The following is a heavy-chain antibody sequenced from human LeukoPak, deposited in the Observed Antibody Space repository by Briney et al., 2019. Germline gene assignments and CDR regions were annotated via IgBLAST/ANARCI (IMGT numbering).Heavy chain of an antibody. V-gene: IGHV3-30*18. CDR3: AKGRSYGSGPSFDY. Sequence: GGSLRLSCAASGFTFSSYGMHWVRQAPGKGLEWVAVISYDGSNKHYADSVKGRFTISRDNSKNTLYLQMNSLRAEDTAVYYCAKGRSYGSGPSFDYWGQGTLVTVSS. D-gene: IGHD3-10*01. J-gene: IGHJ4*02. CDR2: ISYDGSNK. CDR1: GFTFSSYG.